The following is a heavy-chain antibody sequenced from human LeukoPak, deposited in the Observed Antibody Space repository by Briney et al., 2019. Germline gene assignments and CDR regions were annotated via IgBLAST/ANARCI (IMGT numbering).Heavy chain of an antibody. CDR2: IDPSDSYT. CDR3: ARGLIRSFDY. D-gene: IGHD2/OR15-2a*01. CDR1: GYSFTKNW. Sequence: PGESLKISCKGSGYSFTKNWISWVRQMPGKGLEWVGTIDPSDSYTNYSPSFQGHVTIPADKSISTAYLQWSSLKASDTAMYYCARGLIRSFDYWGQGTLVTVSS. J-gene: IGHJ4*02. V-gene: IGHV5-10-1*01.